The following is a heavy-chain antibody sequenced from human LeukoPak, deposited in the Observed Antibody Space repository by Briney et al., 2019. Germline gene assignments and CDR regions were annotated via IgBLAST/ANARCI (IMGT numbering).Heavy chain of an antibody. CDR1: GYTLSGYG. Sequence: ASVKVSCKASGYTLSGYGISWLRQAPGQGLEWVGWITTYNGDKKYSQKFQGRVTMTTDTSTSTYYMDLKTLRSDDTAIYYCAGDCSNGVCYPRDYWGQGTLVIVSA. J-gene: IGHJ4*02. CDR3: AGDCSNGVCYPRDY. D-gene: IGHD2-8*01. V-gene: IGHV1-18*01. CDR2: ITTYNGDK.